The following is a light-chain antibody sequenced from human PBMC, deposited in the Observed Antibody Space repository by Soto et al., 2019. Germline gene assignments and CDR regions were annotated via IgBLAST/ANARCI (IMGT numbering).Light chain of an antibody. CDR3: QPYNDSPWT. CDR2: AAY. Sequence: GELFTLSFSASQSVDNNLVWYQQRAGQSPRLLIYAAYVRANDITARFSGSGSGTDFTLTISSLQPEDFAMYYCQPYNDSPWTVGQGTKVEIK. CDR1: QSVDNN. V-gene: IGKV3D-15*01. J-gene: IGKJ1*01.